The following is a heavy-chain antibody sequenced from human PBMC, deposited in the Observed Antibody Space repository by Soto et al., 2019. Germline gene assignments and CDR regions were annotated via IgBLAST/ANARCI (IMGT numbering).Heavy chain of an antibody. D-gene: IGHD3-22*01. Sequence: VKVSCKASGGTFSSYAISWVRQAPGQGLEWMGGIIPIFGTANYAQKFQGRVTITADESTSTAYMELSSLRSEDTAVYYCARGYYYDSSGYYYPPFDYWGQGTLVTVSS. CDR3: ARGYYYDSSGYYYPPFDY. CDR1: GGTFSSYA. CDR2: IIPIFGTA. V-gene: IGHV1-69*13. J-gene: IGHJ4*02.